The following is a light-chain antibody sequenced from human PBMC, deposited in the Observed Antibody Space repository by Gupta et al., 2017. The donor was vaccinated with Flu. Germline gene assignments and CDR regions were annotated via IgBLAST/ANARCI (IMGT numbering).Light chain of an antibody. J-gene: IGKJ4*01. V-gene: IGKV3-11*01. CDR2: DAS. CDR1: QSVSSY. Sequence: EIVLTQSPATLSLSPGERATLSCRARQSVSSYLAWYQQKPGQAPRLLIYDASNRATGIPARCSGSGVGTDFTLTISSLEPEDFAVYYCQQRSNGPPALTFGGGTKVEIK. CDR3: QQRSNGPPALT.